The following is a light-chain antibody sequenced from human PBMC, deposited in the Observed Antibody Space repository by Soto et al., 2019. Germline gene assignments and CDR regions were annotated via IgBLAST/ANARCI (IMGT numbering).Light chain of an antibody. Sequence: EIVLTQSPVTLSVSPGERAALSCRASQSVSNYLAWYQQKPGQAPRLLIYDVSKRAIGIPARFSGSGSETDFTLTISSLEPEDFAVYYCQQRNNWPRFTFGPGTRVEI. CDR2: DVS. CDR1: QSVSNY. CDR3: QQRNNWPRFT. V-gene: IGKV3-11*01. J-gene: IGKJ3*01.